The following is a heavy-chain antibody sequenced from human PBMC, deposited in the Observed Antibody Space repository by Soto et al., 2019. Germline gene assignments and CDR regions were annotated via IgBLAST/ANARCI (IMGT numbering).Heavy chain of an antibody. V-gene: IGHV3-30*03. CDR3: AADRDSNWVLDA. D-gene: IGHD6-13*01. CDR2: VSPDGSQT. CDR1: GFTFSSYS. J-gene: IGHJ6*02. Sequence: PGGSLRLSCAASGFTFSSYSMNWVRQAPGKGLEWVALVSPDGSQTFYADSVRGRFTISRDNSKNTAYLQMNSLRAEDTSLYLCAADRDSNWVLDAWGQGTSVTVSS.